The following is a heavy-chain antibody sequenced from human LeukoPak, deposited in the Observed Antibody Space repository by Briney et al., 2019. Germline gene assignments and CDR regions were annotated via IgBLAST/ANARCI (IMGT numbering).Heavy chain of an antibody. Sequence: GGSLRLSRAASGFTVDSNYLSWVRQAPGKGLEWVSTIYTGGNTYYAASVKGRFTISRDFSKNTVFLHMNSLRAEDTAMYYCARGDDSGHYDYFDYWGQGALVTVSS. CDR3: ARGDDSGHYDYFDY. D-gene: IGHD3-22*01. J-gene: IGHJ4*02. CDR1: GFTVDSNY. V-gene: IGHV3-53*01. CDR2: IYTGGNT.